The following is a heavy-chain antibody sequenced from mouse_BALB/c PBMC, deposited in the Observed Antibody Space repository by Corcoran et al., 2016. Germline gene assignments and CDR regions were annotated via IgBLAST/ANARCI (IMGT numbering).Heavy chain of an antibody. J-gene: IGHJ4*01. CDR1: GYAFSSSW. Sequence: QVQLQQSGPELVKPGASVKISCKASGYAFSSSWMNWVKQRPGQGLEWIGRIYPGDGDTNYNGKFKGKATLTADKSSSTAYMQLSSLTSVDSAVYFCARALSRYAMDYWGQGTSVTVSS. CDR3: ARALSRYAMDY. CDR2: IYPGDGDT. V-gene: IGHV1-82*01.